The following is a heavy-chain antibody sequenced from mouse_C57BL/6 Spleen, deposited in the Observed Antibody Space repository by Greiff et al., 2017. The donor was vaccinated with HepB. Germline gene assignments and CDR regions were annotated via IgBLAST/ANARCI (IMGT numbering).Heavy chain of an antibody. CDR3: AGSSSYFHYYAMDY. J-gene: IGHJ4*01. CDR2: ISSGSSTI. V-gene: IGHV5-17*01. Sequence: EVQGVESGGGLVKPGGSLKLSCAASGFTFSDYGMHWVRQAPEKGLEWVAYISSGSSTIYYADTVKGRFTISRDNAKNTLILQMTSLRSEDTAMYYCAGSSSYFHYYAMDYWGQGTSVTVSS. CDR1: GFTFSDYG. D-gene: IGHD1-1*01.